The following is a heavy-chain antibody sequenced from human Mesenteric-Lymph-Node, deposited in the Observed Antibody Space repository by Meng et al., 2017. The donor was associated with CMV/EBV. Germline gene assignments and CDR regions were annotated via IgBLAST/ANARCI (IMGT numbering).Heavy chain of an antibody. V-gene: IGHV3-30*02. J-gene: IGHJ5*02. CDR2: IRYDGSNK. D-gene: IGHD6-13*01. Sequence: GESLKISCAASGFTFSYFGMHWVRQAPGKGLEWVAFIRYDGSNKYYADSVKGRFAISRDNAKDTLYLQMNRLRGEDTAVYYCVRDVGQPGAGGTWYKWYDPWGQGTLVTVS. CDR3: VRDVGQPGAGGTWYKWYDP. CDR1: GFTFSYFG.